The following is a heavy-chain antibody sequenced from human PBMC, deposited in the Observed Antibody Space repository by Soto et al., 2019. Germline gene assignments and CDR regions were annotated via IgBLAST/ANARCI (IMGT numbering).Heavy chain of an antibody. V-gene: IGHV5-51*01. CDR2: IYPGDSDA. Sequence: PGESLKISCQGSGYSFTNHWIAWVRQIPGKGLEWMGIIYPGDSDARYSPSFQGQVTISVDKSVSTAYLQWSSLRAEDMAVYYCARDGGSYYLDYWGQGTLVTVSS. J-gene: IGHJ4*02. CDR1: GYSFTNHW. CDR3: ARDGGSYYLDY. D-gene: IGHD1-26*01.